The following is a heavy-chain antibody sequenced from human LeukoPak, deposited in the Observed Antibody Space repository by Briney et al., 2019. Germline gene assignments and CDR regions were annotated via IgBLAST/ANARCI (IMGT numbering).Heavy chain of an antibody. CDR3: ARVGATYPSGTYYFDY. V-gene: IGHV3-48*01. J-gene: IGHJ4*02. CDR1: GFTFSSYS. D-gene: IGHD1-26*01. CDR2: ISSSSSTI. Sequence: GGSLRLSCAASGFTFSSYSMNWVRQAPGKGPEWVSYISSSSSTIYYADSVKGRFTISRDNAKNSLYLQMNSLRAEDTAVYYCARVGATYPSGTYYFDYWGQGTPVTVSS.